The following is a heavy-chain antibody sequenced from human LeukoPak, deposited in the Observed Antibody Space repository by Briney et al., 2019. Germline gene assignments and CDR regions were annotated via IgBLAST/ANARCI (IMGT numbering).Heavy chain of an antibody. J-gene: IGHJ4*02. CDR2: IYYSGST. V-gene: IGHV4-30-4*08. CDR3: ARVGSGWYRHVDY. Sequence: SETLSLTCTVSGGSISSGDYYWSWIRQPPGKGLEWIGYIYYSGSTYYNPSLKSRVTISVDTSKNQFSLELSSVTAADTAVYYCARVGSGWYRHVDYWGQGTLVTVSS. CDR1: GGSISSGDYY. D-gene: IGHD6-19*01.